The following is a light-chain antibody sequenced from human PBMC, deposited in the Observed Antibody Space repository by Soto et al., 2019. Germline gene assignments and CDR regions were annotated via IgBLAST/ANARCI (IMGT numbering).Light chain of an antibody. V-gene: IGLV8-61*01. J-gene: IGLJ2*01. CDR1: SASVLTSYY. Sequence: QTVVSQEPSFSVSPGETVTLTCGLTSASVLTSYYPSWYQQTPGQAPRTLIYSTNIRSSGVPDRFSGSILGNKAALTITGAQADDESDYYRALYVGSGTVVFGGGTQLTVL. CDR2: STN. CDR3: ALYVGSGTVV.